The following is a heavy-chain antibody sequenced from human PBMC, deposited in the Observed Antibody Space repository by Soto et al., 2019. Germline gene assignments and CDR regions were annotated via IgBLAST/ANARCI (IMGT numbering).Heavy chain of an antibody. CDR1: GFTFSSYA. J-gene: IGHJ4*02. CDR3: ARDQRFVWLFHVEYYFDY. Sequence: GGSLRLSCAASGFTFSSYAMHWVRQAPGKGLEWVAVISYDGSNKYYADSVKGRFTISRDNSKNTLYLQMNSLRAEDTAVYYCARDQRFVWLFHVEYYFDYWGQGTLVTVSS. D-gene: IGHD3-9*01. CDR2: ISYDGSNK. V-gene: IGHV3-30-3*01.